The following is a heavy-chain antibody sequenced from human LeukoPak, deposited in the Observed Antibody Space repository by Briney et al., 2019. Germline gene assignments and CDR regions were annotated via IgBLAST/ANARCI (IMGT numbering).Heavy chain of an antibody. V-gene: IGHV3-30*02. CDR1: GFTFSSYG. CDR3: AKDPSHDSRTLDI. Sequence: GGSLRLSCAASGFTFSSYGMHWVRQAPGKGLEWVAFIRSDGTNKYYRDSVEGRFTVSRDNSKNTLFLQMNSLRPEDTAIYYCAKDPSHDSRTLDIWGQGTLVTVSS. CDR2: IRSDGTNK. J-gene: IGHJ3*02. D-gene: IGHD3-16*01.